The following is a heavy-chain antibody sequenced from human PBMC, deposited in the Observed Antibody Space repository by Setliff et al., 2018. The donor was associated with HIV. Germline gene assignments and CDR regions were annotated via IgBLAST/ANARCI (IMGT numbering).Heavy chain of an antibody. V-gene: IGHV4-61*10. Sequence: SETLSLTCSVSGGSINRGNYYWTWIRQSAGKGLEWIGHIHITGNTDYNPPLKSRVTISVDTSKNQFSLKLSSVTAADTAVYYCARANYYYYYGMDVWGQGTTVTVSS. CDR2: IHITGNT. J-gene: IGHJ6*02. CDR3: ARANYYYYYGMDV. CDR1: GGSINRGNYY.